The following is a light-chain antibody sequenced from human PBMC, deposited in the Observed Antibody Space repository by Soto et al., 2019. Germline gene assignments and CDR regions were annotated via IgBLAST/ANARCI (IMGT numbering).Light chain of an antibody. Sequence: DIQMTQSPSTLSASVGDRVTITCRASQSVNDFLAWYQQKPGKAPKLLIYDASSLESGVPSRFSGGGSGTEFTLTISSLQPDDFATYYCQYYNSYSRTFGQGTKVDIK. J-gene: IGKJ1*01. CDR2: DAS. CDR1: QSVNDF. CDR3: QYYNSYSRT. V-gene: IGKV1-5*01.